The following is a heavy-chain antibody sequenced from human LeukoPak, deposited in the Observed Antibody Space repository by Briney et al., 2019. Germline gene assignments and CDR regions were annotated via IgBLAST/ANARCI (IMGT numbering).Heavy chain of an antibody. V-gene: IGHV1-2*02. CDR1: GYSFTGYY. Sequence: GASVKVSCKASGYSFTGYYIHWVRQAPGQGLEWMGWINPNSGGTNYAQKFQGRVTMTRDTSISTAYMELSRLRSDDTAVYYCARGDIVVLPAGIPHNWFDPWGQGTQVTVSS. CDR3: ARGDIVVLPAGIPHNWFDP. D-gene: IGHD2-2*02. CDR2: INPNSGGT. J-gene: IGHJ5*02.